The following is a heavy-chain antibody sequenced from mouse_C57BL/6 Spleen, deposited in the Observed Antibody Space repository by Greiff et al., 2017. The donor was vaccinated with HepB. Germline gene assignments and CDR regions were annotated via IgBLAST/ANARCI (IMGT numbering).Heavy chain of an antibody. Sequence: EGQLQQSGPELVKPGASVKIPCKASGYTFTDYNMDWVKQSHGKSLEWIGDINPNNGGTIYNQKFKGKATWTVDKSSSTAYMELRSLTSEDTAVYYCARSLGYDYGVAYWGQGTLVTVSA. CDR3: ARSLGYDYGVAY. CDR1: GYTFTDYN. J-gene: IGHJ3*01. V-gene: IGHV1-18*01. D-gene: IGHD2-4*01. CDR2: INPNNGGT.